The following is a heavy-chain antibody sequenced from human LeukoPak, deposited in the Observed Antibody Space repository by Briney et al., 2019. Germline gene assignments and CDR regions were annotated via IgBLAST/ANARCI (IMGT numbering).Heavy chain of an antibody. V-gene: IGHV3-30*02. CDR3: AKAVGGGTRYNWNRDNWFDP. J-gene: IGHJ5*02. CDR2: IQYDGSNK. Sequence: GGSLRLSCATSGFSFSNYDMYWARQAPGKGLEWVAFIQYDGSNKYYADSVRGRFTISRDNSKNTLYLQMNSLRAEDTAVYYCAKAVGGGTRYNWNRDNWFDPWGQGTLVTVSS. CDR1: GFSFSNYD. D-gene: IGHD1-1*01.